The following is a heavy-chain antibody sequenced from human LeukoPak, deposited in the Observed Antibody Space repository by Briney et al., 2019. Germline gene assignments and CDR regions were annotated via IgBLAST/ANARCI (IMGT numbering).Heavy chain of an antibody. J-gene: IGHJ4*02. D-gene: IGHD1-26*01. CDR3: VKDFGRIRGTPDS. CDR2: ISGSGNGFSI. CDR1: GFVFTIYT. Sequence: SGGSLRLSSSASGFVFTIYTMYWVRQAPGKGPEYVSTISGSGNGFSIYYADSVKGRFTISRDDSKSILYLQMNGLRSEDTAVYYCVKDFGRIRGTPDSWGQGTLVTVSS. V-gene: IGHV3-64D*06.